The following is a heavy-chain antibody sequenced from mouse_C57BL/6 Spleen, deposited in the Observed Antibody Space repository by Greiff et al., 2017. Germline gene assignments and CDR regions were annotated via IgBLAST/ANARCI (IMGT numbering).Heavy chain of an antibody. J-gene: IGHJ3*01. D-gene: IGHD4-1*01. CDR2: IHPNSGST. CDR1: GYTFTSYW. CDR3: ARFPHWSPFAY. Sequence: QVQLQQPGAELVKPGASVKLSCKASGYTFTSYWMHWVKQRPGQGLEWIGMIHPNSGSTNYNEKFKSKATLTVDNSTSTAYMQLSSLTSEDAAFYYCARFPHWSPFAYWGQGTLLTVSA. V-gene: IGHV1-64*01.